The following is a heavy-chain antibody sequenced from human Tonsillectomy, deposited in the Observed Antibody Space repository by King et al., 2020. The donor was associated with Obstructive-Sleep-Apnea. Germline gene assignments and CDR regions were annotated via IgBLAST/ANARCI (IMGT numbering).Heavy chain of an antibody. D-gene: IGHD3-22*01. Sequence: VQLQESGPGLVKPSQTLSLTCTVSGGSISSGGYYWSWIRQHPGKGLEWIGYIHYSANTYYIPSLKSRVTISVDTSKNQFSLKLTSVTAADTAVYYCARAPEGYYIFDYWGQGTLVTVSS. J-gene: IGHJ4*02. V-gene: IGHV4-31*03. CDR3: ARAPEGYYIFDY. CDR2: IHYSANT. CDR1: GGSISSGGYY.